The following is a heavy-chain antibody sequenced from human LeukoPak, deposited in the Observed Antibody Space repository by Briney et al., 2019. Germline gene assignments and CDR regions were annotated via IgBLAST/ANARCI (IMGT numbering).Heavy chain of an antibody. D-gene: IGHD6-13*01. CDR2: INPNSGGT. Sequence: GAPVKVSCKASGYTFTSYYMHWVRQAPGQGLEWMGRINPNSGGTNYAQKFQGRVTMTRDTSISTAYMELSRLRSDDTAVYYCARVGRGIAAAGFLVGFDYWGQGTLVTVSS. CDR1: GYTFTSYY. V-gene: IGHV1-2*06. J-gene: IGHJ4*02. CDR3: ARVGRGIAAAGFLVGFDY.